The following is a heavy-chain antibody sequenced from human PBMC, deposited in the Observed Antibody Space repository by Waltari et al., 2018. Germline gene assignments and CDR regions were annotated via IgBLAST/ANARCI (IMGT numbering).Heavy chain of an antibody. CDR2: ISSSSSYI. J-gene: IGHJ5*02. V-gene: IGHV3-21*01. D-gene: IGHD2-2*01. Sequence: EVQLVESGGGLVKPGGSPRLTCAASGFTFGSYSMNWVRPAPGKGLEWVSSISSSSSYISYADSVKGRFTISRDNAKNSLYLQMNSLRAEDTAVYYCAKGGSTSPGQGFDPWGQGTLVTVSS. CDR3: AKGGSTSPGQGFDP. CDR1: GFTFGSYS.